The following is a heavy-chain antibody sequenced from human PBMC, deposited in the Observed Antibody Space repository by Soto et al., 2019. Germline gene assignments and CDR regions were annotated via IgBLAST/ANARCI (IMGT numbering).Heavy chain of an antibody. CDR1: GFTFSSYG. Sequence: GGSLRLSCAASGFTFSSYGMHWVRQAPGKGLEWVAVISYDGSNKYYADSVKGRFTISRDNSKNTLYLQMNSLRAEDTAVYYCAKSPNHWWTTFYYYGMDVWGQGTTVTVSS. V-gene: IGHV3-30*18. J-gene: IGHJ6*02. CDR3: AKSPNHWWTTFYYYGMDV. CDR2: ISYDGSNK. D-gene: IGHD4-17*01.